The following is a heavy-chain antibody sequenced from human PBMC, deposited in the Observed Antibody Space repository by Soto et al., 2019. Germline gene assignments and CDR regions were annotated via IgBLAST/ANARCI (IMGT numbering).Heavy chain of an antibody. J-gene: IGHJ4*02. CDR1: GFTFSNYA. D-gene: IGHD6-13*01. Sequence: EVQLVESGEGLVQPGGSLRLSCAASGFTFSNYAMHWVRQAPGKGLEFVSAISSNGGSTYYADSVKGRFTISRDNSKNTLFHQMGSLRAEDMAVYYCARGHSSSWYSFDYWGQGTLVTVSS. CDR2: ISSNGGST. CDR3: ARGHSSSWYSFDY. V-gene: IGHV3-64*02.